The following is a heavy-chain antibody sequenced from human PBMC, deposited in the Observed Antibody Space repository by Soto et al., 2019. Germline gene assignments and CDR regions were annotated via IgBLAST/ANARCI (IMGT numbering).Heavy chain of an antibody. CDR2: INPSDGNR. Sequence: ASVKVSCKASGYTFTSYYMHWVRQAPGQGLEWMGWINPSDGNRNFAQKFEDRVTMTTATSTNTVFLELRSLKSDDTAIYYCARDRLRGYDSSGXYSWGQGTMVTVSS. D-gene: IGHD3-22*01. J-gene: IGHJ4*02. CDR3: ARDRLRGYDSSGXYS. CDR1: GYTFTSYY. V-gene: IGHV1-18*04.